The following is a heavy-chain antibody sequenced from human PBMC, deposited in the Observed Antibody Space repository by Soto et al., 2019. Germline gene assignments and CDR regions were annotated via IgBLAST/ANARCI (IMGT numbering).Heavy chain of an antibody. Sequence: QVQLVQSGAEVKKPGSSLKVSCETSGGTSTIYTISWVRQAPGQGLQWMGRIVPTLRLTNYAQEFQGRLTITADTSTSTAHMELSSLTSEDAAVYYCKTEKYGAGRVGVYYWGQGTLVTVSS. V-gene: IGHV1-69*02. D-gene: IGHD3-16*01. CDR1: GGTSTIYT. J-gene: IGHJ4*02. CDR3: KTEKYGAGRVGVYY. CDR2: IVPTLRLT.